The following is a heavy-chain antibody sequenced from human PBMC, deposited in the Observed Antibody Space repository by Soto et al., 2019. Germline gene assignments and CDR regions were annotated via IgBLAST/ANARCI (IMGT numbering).Heavy chain of an antibody. J-gene: IGHJ4*02. V-gene: IGHV3-30*03. D-gene: IGHD2-2*01. CDR1: GFTFSSYG. CDR3: ATGDIVVVPAAIFY. Sequence: GGSLRLSCAASGFTFSSYGMHWVRQAPGKGLEWVAVISYDGSNKYYADSVKGRFTISRDNSKNTLYLQMNSLRAEDTAVYYCATGDIVVVPAAIFYWGQGTLVTVSS. CDR2: ISYDGSNK.